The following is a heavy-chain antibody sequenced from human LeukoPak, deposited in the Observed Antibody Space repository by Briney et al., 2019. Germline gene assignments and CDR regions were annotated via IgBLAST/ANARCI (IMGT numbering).Heavy chain of an antibody. Sequence: GASVKVCCKASGYTFTGYYMHWVRQAPGQGLEWMGWINPDSGGTNYAQKFQGRVTMTRDTSISTAYMELSRLRSDDTAVYYCARAGERWIAVAKLDYWGQGTLVTVSS. CDR1: GYTFTGYY. CDR3: ARAGERWIAVAKLDY. V-gene: IGHV1-2*02. CDR2: INPDSGGT. D-gene: IGHD6-19*01. J-gene: IGHJ4*02.